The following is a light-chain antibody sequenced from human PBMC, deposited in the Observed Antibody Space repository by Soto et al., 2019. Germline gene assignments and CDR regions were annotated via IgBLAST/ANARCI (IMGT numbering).Light chain of an antibody. V-gene: IGKV1-9*01. CDR3: QQLKTFPPT. Sequence: DIQLTQSPSFLSASVGDRVTITCRASQDIRSYLAWYQRKPGKAPELLIYASSYLQSGVPSRFTGSDSGTEFTLMITGLQPEDFATYYCQQLKTFPPTLGQGTKVEIK. J-gene: IGKJ1*01. CDR2: ASS. CDR1: QDIRSY.